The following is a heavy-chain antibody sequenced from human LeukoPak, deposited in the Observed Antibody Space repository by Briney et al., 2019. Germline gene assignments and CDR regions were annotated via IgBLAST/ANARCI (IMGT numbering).Heavy chain of an antibody. CDR3: ARTKTVSYGFDI. D-gene: IGHD4-17*01. J-gene: IGHJ3*02. CDR2: ISDSGGRT. V-gene: IGHV3-23*01. Sequence: PGGSLRLSCAVSGITLSNYGMSWVRQTPGKGLEWVAGISDSGGRTNYADSVKGRFTISRDNPKNTLYLQMNSLRAEDTAVYYCARTKTVSYGFDIWGQGTMVTVSS. CDR1: GITLSNYG.